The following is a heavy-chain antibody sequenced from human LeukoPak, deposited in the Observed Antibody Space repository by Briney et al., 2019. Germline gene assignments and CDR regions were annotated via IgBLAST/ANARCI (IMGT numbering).Heavy chain of an antibody. CDR1: GFIFNNYG. Sequence: PGRSLRLSCAASGFIFNNYGMHWVRQAPGKGLEWVAVISYDGSNKNCADSVKGRFTISRDSSRNTVYLQMNSLRVEDTAVYYCAKDWAPYCGGDCYFNYWGQGTLVTVSS. V-gene: IGHV3-30*18. CDR3: AKDWAPYCGGDCYFNY. J-gene: IGHJ4*02. D-gene: IGHD2-21*02. CDR2: ISYDGSNK.